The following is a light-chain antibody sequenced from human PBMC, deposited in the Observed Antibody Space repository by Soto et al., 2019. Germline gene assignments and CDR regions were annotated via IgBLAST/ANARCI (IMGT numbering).Light chain of an antibody. J-gene: IGKJ3*01. CDR3: QQSYSILRT. CDR2: AAS. Sequence: DIQMTQSPSSLSASVGDRVTITCRASQSISSYLNWYQQKPGKAPKLLIYAASSLQSGVPSRFSGSGSGTDFTLTITSLQPEDFATYYCQQSYSILRTFGPGTKVD. CDR1: QSISSY. V-gene: IGKV1-39*01.